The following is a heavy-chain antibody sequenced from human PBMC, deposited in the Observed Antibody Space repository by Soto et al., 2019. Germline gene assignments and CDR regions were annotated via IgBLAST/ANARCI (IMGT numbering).Heavy chain of an antibody. D-gene: IGHD6-13*01. V-gene: IGHV4-59*01. CDR3: GSQQLVRNYYYYGMDV. J-gene: IGHJ6*02. CDR1: GGSISSYY. Sequence: SETLSLTCTVSGGSISSYYWSWIRQPPGKGLEWIGYIYYSGSTNYNPSLKSRVTISVDTSKNQFSLKLSSVTAADTAVYYCGSQQLVRNYYYYGMDVWGQGTTVTVSS. CDR2: IYYSGST.